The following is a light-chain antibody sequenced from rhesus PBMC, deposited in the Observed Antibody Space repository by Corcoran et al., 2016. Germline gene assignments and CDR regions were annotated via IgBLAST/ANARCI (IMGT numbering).Light chain of an antibody. CDR1: QGISSY. CDR2: KAS. CDR3: QQHNSYPPT. J-gene: IGKJ1*01. Sequence: DIQMTQSPSSLSASVGDTVTITCRASQGISSYLAWYQQKPGKAPKLLIYKASTLQSGVPSRFRGSGSGTDFTLTISSLQPEDVATYYCQQHNSYPPTFGQGTKVEIK. V-gene: IGKV1-25*01.